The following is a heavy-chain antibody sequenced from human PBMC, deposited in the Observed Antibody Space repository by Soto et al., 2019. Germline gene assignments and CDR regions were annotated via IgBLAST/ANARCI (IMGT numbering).Heavy chain of an antibody. Sequence: PSETLSLTCTVSGGSISSYYWSWIRQPPGKGLEWIGYIYYSGSTNYNPSLKSRVTISVDTSKNQFSLKLSSVTAADTAVYYCARDLGYDDILTGYYRDAFDIWGQGTMVTVSS. CDR2: IYYSGST. D-gene: IGHD3-9*01. CDR1: GGSISSYY. J-gene: IGHJ3*02. V-gene: IGHV4-59*01. CDR3: ARDLGYDDILTGYYRDAFDI.